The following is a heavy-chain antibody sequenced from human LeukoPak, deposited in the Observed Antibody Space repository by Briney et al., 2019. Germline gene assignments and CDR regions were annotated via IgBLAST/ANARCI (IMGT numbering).Heavy chain of an antibody. CDR2: VIPMFDVR. V-gene: IGHV1-69*10. J-gene: IGHJ3*01. Sequence: GASVKVSCKASGGTFSSYAISWVRQAPGQGLEWMGRVIPMFDVRDYAEKFQGRITLTADTSTGMAYMELSSLTSDDTAVYYCARDPALEGTEDYRDFGGVESVDAFDVWGQGTMVTVFS. CDR1: GGTFSSYA. D-gene: IGHD4-23*01. CDR3: ARDPALEGTEDYRDFGGVESVDAFDV.